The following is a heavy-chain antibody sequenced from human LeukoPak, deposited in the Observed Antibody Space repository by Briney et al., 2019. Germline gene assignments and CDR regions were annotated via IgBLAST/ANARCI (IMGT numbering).Heavy chain of an antibody. D-gene: IGHD4-23*01. CDR3: AKDLRTSYGGNLAGGY. Sequence: GGSLRLSCAASGFTFSSYGMHWVRQAPGKGLEWVAFIRYDGSNKYYADSVKGRFTISRDNSKNTLYLQMNSLRAEDTAVYYCAKDLRTSYGGNLAGGYWGQGTLVTVSS. CDR1: GFTFSSYG. V-gene: IGHV3-30*02. J-gene: IGHJ4*02. CDR2: IRYDGSNK.